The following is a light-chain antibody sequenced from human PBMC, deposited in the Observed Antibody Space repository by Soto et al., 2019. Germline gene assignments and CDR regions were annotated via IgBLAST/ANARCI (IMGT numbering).Light chain of an antibody. V-gene: IGKV3D-15*01. Sequence: EIVMTQSPATLSVSPGERATISCRASQSVSSNLAWYQQKPGHAPSLLIYDISARATGIPTRFSGSGSGTEFTLTISSLQSEDFAVYYCQQYNDWPLTFGGGTKVEIK. CDR1: QSVSSN. CDR2: DIS. J-gene: IGKJ4*01. CDR3: QQYNDWPLT.